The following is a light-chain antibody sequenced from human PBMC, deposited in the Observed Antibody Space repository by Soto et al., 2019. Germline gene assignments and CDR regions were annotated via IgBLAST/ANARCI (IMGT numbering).Light chain of an antibody. CDR3: LLYHGGVYV. Sequence: QSVLTQPASVSGSPGQSITISCTGATSDDYVSWYQQKPGQTPRPLIYNTDNKHSWTPARFSGSLLGGQAALTLSGAQPEDEAEYYCLLYHGGVYVFGAGTKVTVL. CDR2: NTD. J-gene: IGLJ1*01. CDR1: TGATSDDY. V-gene: IGLV7-43*01.